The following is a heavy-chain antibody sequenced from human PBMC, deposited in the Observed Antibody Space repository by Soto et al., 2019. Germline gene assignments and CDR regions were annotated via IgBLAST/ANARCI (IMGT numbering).Heavy chain of an antibody. CDR2: ISWNGGDI. D-gene: IGHD4-17*01. Sequence: EVQLVESGGGLVQPGRSLRLSCAASGFTFDDYAMDWVRQAPGKGLEWVSGISWNGGDIGYADPVKGRFTISRDNAKNSLYLQMNSLRVEDTALYYCARAANSSVFYGGSANWFDPWGRGTLVTVSS. V-gene: IGHV3-9*01. CDR1: GFTFDDYA. J-gene: IGHJ5*02. CDR3: ARAANSSVFYGGSANWFDP.